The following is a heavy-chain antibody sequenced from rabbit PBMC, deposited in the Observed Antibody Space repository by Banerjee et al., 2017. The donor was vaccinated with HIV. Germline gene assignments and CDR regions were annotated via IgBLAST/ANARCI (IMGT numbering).Heavy chain of an antibody. CDR2: IYTGSSGST. CDR1: GFSFSSSYY. V-gene: IGHV1S40*01. J-gene: IGHJ4*01. D-gene: IGHD8-1*01. CDR3: ARDSGGSNLYALYL. Sequence: QSLEESGGDLVKPEGSLTLTCKASGFSFSSSYYMCWVRQAPGKGLEWIGCIYTGSSGSTWYASWAKGRFTISKTSSTTVTLQMTSLTAADTATYFCARDSGGSNLYALYLWGPGTLVTVS.